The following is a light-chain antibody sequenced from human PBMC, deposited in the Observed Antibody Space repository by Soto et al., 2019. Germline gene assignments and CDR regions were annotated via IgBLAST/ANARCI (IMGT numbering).Light chain of an antibody. V-gene: IGLV2-23*02. CDR3: CSYAGDSYV. Sequence: VLAQPASVSGSRGRSITISCTGTSSDVGNYNLVSWYQQHPGKAPKLVIYDVSKRPSGVSNRFSGSKSGNTASLTISGLQADDEADYYCCSYAGDSYVFGTVTKVTVL. CDR1: SSDVGNYNL. CDR2: DVS. J-gene: IGLJ1*01.